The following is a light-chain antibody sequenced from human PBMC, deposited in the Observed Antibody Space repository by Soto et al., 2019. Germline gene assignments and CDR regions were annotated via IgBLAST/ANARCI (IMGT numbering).Light chain of an antibody. CDR3: QQRSNWPPVLT. CDR2: DAS. CDR1: QSVSSY. Sequence: EIVLTQSPATLSLSPGERATLSCRASQSVSSYLAWYQQKPGQAPRLLIYDASNRATAIPARFSGSGSGTDFTLTISSLDPEDFAVYYCQQRSNWPPVLTFGGGTKVEIK. V-gene: IGKV3-11*01. J-gene: IGKJ4*01.